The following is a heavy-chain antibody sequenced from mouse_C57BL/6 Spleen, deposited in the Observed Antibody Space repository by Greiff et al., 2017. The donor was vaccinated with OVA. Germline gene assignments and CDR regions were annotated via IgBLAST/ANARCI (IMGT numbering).Heavy chain of an antibody. CDR1: GYAFSSSW. CDR2: IYPGDGDT. V-gene: IGHV1-82*01. J-gene: IGHJ2*01. Sequence: QVQLQQSGPELVKPGASVTISCKASGYAFSSSWMNWVKQRPGKGLEWIGRIYPGDGDTNYNGKFKGKATLTADKSSSPAYMQRSSLTSEYSAVYVWAEPNWGGYWGQGTTLTVSS. CDR3: AEPNWGGY. D-gene: IGHD4-1*01.